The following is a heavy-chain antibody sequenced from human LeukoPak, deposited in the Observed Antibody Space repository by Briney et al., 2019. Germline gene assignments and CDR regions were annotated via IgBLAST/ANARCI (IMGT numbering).Heavy chain of an antibody. CDR3: AKEGHYVWGSYRYVAFDI. Sequence: ETLSLTCTVSGGSISSYYWSWIRQPPGKGLEWVSVIYSGGSTYYADSVKGRFTISRDNSKNTLYLQMNSLRAEDTAVYYCAKEGHYVWGSYRYVAFDIWGQGTMVTVSS. J-gene: IGHJ3*02. V-gene: IGHV3-53*01. CDR2: IYSGGST. D-gene: IGHD3-16*02. CDR1: GGSISSYY.